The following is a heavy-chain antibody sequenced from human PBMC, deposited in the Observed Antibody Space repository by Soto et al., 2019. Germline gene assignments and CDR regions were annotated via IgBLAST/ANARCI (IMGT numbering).Heavy chain of an antibody. CDR3: AREQYGEHYFDF. CDR2: ISYDGSKI. Sequence: QVQLVESGGGVVQPGRSLRLSCAASGFTFSAYAMHWVRQVPGKGLEWVAVISYDGSKIYYADSVKGRFTISRDNSKNRLYLQMNRLRGDDTAVYSCAREQYGEHYFDFWGQGTLVTVSS. J-gene: IGHJ4*02. CDR1: GFTFSAYA. D-gene: IGHD4-17*01. V-gene: IGHV3-30-3*01.